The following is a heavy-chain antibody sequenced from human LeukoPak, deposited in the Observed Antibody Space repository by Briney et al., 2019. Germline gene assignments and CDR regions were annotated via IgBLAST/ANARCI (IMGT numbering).Heavy chain of an antibody. V-gene: IGHV4-59*01. CDR1: DASINSYY. CDR3: ARGRSNYYGMDV. Sequence: SATLSLTWSVSDASINSYYWNWIRRPPGKGLEWIGYIYYNGNTNYSPSLKSRVTMSVDTSKNLFSLKVSSVTAADTAVYYCARGRSNYYGMDVWGQGNTVTVSS. J-gene: IGHJ6*02. CDR2: IYYNGNT. D-gene: IGHD1-26*01.